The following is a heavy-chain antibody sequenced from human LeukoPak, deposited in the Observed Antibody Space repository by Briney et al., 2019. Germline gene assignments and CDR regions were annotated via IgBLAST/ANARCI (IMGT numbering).Heavy chain of an antibody. Sequence: GGSLRLSCAASGFTFSSYGMHWVRQAPGKGLEWVAVIWYDGSNKYYADSVKGRFTISRDNSKNTLYLQMNRLRAEDTAVYYCAKDLVKKSYSSGWDFDYWGQGTLVTVSS. CDR3: AKDLVKKSYSSGWDFDY. D-gene: IGHD6-19*01. V-gene: IGHV3-33*06. CDR2: IWYDGSNK. J-gene: IGHJ4*02. CDR1: GFTFSSYG.